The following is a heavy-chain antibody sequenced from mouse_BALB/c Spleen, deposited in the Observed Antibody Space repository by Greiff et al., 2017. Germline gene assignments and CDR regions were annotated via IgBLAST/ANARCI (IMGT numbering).Heavy chain of an antibody. CDR2: IYPGNSDT. Sequence: VQLQQSGTVLARPGASVKMSCKASGYSFTSYWMHWVKQRPGQGLEWIGAIYPGNSDTSYNQKFKGKAKLTAVTSASTAYMELSSLTNEDSAVYYCASPDYCCSYAIDYWGQGTLVTVSA. V-gene: IGHV1-5*01. CDR3: ASPDYCCSYAIDY. J-gene: IGHJ3*01. D-gene: IGHD1-1*01. CDR1: GYSFTSYW.